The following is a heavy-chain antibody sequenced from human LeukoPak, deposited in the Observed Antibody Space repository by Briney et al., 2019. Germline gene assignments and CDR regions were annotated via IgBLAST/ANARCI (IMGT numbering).Heavy chain of an antibody. D-gene: IGHD2-15*01. CDR1: GFTFSSHG. CDR3: ARDPASSFDY. V-gene: IGHV3-33*01. CDR2: MWYDGSKR. J-gene: IGHJ4*02. Sequence: PGGSLRLPCAASGFTFSSHGMHWVRQAPGKGLEWVAVMWYDGSKRYYADSVKGRFTISRDDSKNTLYLQMNSLRDEDTAIYYCARDPASSFDYWGQGTLVTVSS.